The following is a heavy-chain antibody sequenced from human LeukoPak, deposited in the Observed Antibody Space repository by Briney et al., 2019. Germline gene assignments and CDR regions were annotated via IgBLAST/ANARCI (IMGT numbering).Heavy chain of an antibody. CDR3: ARVMVWEQWLVLFDP. V-gene: IGHV4-34*01. J-gene: IGHJ5*02. CDR1: GGSFSGYY. CDR2: IYYSGST. Sequence: SETLSLTCAVYGGSFSGYYWGWIRQPPGKGLEWIGSIYYSGSTYYNPSLKSRVTISVDTSKNQFSLKLSSVTAADTAVYYCARVMVWEQWLVLFDPWGQGTLVTVSS. D-gene: IGHD6-19*01.